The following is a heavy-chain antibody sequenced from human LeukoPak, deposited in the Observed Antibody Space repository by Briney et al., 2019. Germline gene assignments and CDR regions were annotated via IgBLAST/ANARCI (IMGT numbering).Heavy chain of an antibody. CDR1: GFTFSSYG. V-gene: IGHV3-30*18. CDR3: AKRMLRYYDSSGSPGWFDP. D-gene: IGHD3-22*01. J-gene: IGHJ5*02. Sequence: GRSLRLSCAASGFTFSSYGMHWVRQAPGKGLEGVAVISYDGSNKYYADSVKGRFTISRDNSKNTLYLQMNSLRAEDTAVYYCAKRMLRYYDSSGSPGWFDPWGQGTLVTVSS. CDR2: ISYDGSNK.